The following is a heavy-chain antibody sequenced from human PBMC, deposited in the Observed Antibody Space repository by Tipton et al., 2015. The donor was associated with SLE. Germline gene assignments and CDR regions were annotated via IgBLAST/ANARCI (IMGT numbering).Heavy chain of an antibody. Sequence: TLSLTCAVYGGSFSGYYWSWIRQPPGKGLEWIGEINHSGSTNYNPSLKSRVTISVDTSKNQFSLKLSSVTAADTAVYYCARGCSGGSCSGGYDYWGQGTLVTVSS. V-gene: IGHV4-34*01. CDR3: ARGCSGGSCSGGYDY. CDR1: GGSFSGYY. D-gene: IGHD2-15*01. CDR2: INHSGST. J-gene: IGHJ4*02.